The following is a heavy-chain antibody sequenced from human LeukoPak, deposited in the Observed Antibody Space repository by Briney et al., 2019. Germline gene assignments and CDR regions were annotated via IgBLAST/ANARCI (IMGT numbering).Heavy chain of an antibody. V-gene: IGHV3-9*01. CDR1: GFTFDDYA. CDR3: AKATVTTKSYYYYMDV. J-gene: IGHJ6*03. CDR2: ISWNSGSI. Sequence: PGGSLRLSCAASGFTFDDYAMHWVRQAPGKGLEGGSGISWNSGSIGYADSVKGRFTISRDNAKNSLYLQMNSLRAEDTALYYCAKATVTTKSYYYYMDVWGKGTTVTVSS. D-gene: IGHD4-17*01.